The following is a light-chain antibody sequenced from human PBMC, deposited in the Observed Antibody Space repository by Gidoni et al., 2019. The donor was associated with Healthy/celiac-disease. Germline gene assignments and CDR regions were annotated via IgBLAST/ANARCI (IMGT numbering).Light chain of an antibody. CDR1: QSVSSSS. J-gene: IGKJ2*01. CDR2: GAS. CDR3: QQYGSSRYT. V-gene: IGKV3-20*01. Sequence: ESGLTQSPGTLSLSPGERATLSCRASQSVSSSSLAWYQQKPGQAPRLLIYGASSRATGIPDRFSGSGSGTDFTLTISRLEPEDFAVYYCQQYGSSRYTFXQXTKLEIK.